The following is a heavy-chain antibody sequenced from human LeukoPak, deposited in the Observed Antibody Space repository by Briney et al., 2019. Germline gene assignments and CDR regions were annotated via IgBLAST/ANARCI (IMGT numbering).Heavy chain of an antibody. V-gene: IGHV4-34*01. CDR3: ARSVCSGGSCYLFDY. Sequence: SETLSLTCAVYGGSFSGYYWSWVRQPPGKGLEGIGEINHSGSTNYNPSLKSRVTISVDTSKNQFSLKLSSVTAADTAVYYCARSVCSGGSCYLFDYWGQGTLVTVSS. CDR2: INHSGST. J-gene: IGHJ4*02. CDR1: GGSFSGYY. D-gene: IGHD2-15*01.